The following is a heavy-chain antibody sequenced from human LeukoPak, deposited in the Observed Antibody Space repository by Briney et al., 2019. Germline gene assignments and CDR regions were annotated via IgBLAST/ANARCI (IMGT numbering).Heavy chain of an antibody. J-gene: IGHJ6*03. CDR1: GFTFSSYG. V-gene: IGHV3-33*05. CDR3: AKVGPEYYYYMDV. Sequence: GGSLRLSCAASGFTFSSYGIHWVRQAPGKGLEWVAVISYDGSNKYYADSVKGRFTISRDNSKNTLYLQMNSLRAEDTAVYYCAKVGPEYYYYMDVWGKGTTVTVSS. CDR2: ISYDGSNK. D-gene: IGHD1-14*01.